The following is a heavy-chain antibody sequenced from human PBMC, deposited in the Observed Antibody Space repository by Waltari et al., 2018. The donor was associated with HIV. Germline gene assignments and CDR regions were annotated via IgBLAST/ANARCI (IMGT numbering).Heavy chain of an antibody. V-gene: IGHV3-33*01. CDR1: GFTFTKYG. J-gene: IGHJ4*02. CDR2: IRYDGSNK. D-gene: IGHD6-13*01. Sequence: QVQLVESGGGVVQPGTSLRLSCAASGFTFTKYGMHWVRQAPGKGLGLVTLIRYDGSNKYYADSVKGRFTISRDNSKNTLYLQMNSLRAEDTAVYYCARDAAPNSHTPSSSDVWGQGTLVTVSS. CDR3: ARDAAPNSHTPSSSDV.